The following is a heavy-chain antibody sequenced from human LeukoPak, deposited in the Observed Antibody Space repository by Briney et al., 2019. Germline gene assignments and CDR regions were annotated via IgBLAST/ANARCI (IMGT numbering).Heavy chain of an antibody. CDR2: INQDGSEK. J-gene: IGHJ4*02. CDR1: GFTFSGYW. Sequence: GGSLRLSCAASGFTFSGYWMSWVRQAPGKGLEWVANINQDGSEKYYVDSVKGRFTISRDNAKNSVYLQMNSLRAEDTAVYYCARDPPLIAVAGSRYFDYWGQGTLVTVSS. CDR3: ARDPPLIAVAGSRYFDY. V-gene: IGHV3-7*01. D-gene: IGHD6-19*01.